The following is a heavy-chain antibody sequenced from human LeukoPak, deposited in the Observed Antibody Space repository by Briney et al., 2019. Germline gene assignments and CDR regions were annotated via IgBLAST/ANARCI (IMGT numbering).Heavy chain of an antibody. CDR1: GCTFSSYG. J-gene: IGHJ4*02. CDR2: ISYDGSNK. D-gene: IGHD3/OR15-3a*01. CDR3: ANLGRADKGDY. V-gene: IGHV3-30*18. Sequence: PGGSLRLSCAASGCTFSSYGMHWVRQAPGKGLEWVAVISYDGSNKYYADSVKGRFTISRDNSKNTLYLQMNSLRAEDTAVYYCANLGRADKGDYWGQGTLVTVSS.